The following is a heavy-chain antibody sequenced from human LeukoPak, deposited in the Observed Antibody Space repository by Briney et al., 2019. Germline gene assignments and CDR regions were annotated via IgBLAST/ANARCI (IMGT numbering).Heavy chain of an antibody. CDR2: ISSSSSYI. J-gene: IGHJ4*02. Sequence: PGGSLRLSCAASGFTFSSYSMNWVRQAPGKGLEWVSPISSSSSYIYYADSVKGRFTISRDNAKNSLYLQMNSLRAEDTAVYYCASDTYYYDSSGFLADYWGQGTLVTVSS. CDR3: ASDTYYYDSSGFLADY. CDR1: GFTFSSYS. D-gene: IGHD3-22*01. V-gene: IGHV3-21*01.